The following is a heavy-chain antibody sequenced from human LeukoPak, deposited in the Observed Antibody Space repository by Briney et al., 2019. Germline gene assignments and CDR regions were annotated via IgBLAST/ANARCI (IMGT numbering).Heavy chain of an antibody. D-gene: IGHD1-26*01. V-gene: IGHV3-30*18. J-gene: IGHJ4*02. CDR2: ISYDGSNK. CDR3: AKDGGATMGFDY. CDR1: GFTFSSYG. Sequence: GGSLRLSCAASGFTFSSYGMHWVRQAPGKGPEWVAVISYDGSNKYYADSVKGRFTISRDNSKNTLYLQMNSLRAEDTAVYYCAKDGGATMGFDYWGQGTLVTVSS.